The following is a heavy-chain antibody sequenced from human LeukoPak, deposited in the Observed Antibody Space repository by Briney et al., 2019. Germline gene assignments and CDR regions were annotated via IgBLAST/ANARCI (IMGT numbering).Heavy chain of an antibody. Sequence: SVKVSCKASGGTFSSYAISWVRQAPGQGLEWMGGIIPIFGTANYAQKFQGRVTITADESTSTAYMELGSLRSEDTAVYYCARDPPTLWGFFDYWGQGTLVTVSS. V-gene: IGHV1-69*01. CDR3: ARDPPTLWGFFDY. D-gene: IGHD2-21*01. J-gene: IGHJ4*02. CDR1: GGTFSSYA. CDR2: IIPIFGTA.